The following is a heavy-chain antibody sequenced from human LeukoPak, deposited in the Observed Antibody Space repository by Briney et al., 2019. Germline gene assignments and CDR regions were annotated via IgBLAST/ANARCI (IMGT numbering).Heavy chain of an antibody. Sequence: GGSLRLSCAASGFTFSSYAMSWVRQAPGEGLEGVSAISGSGGSTYYADSVKGRFTVSRDNSKSTLFLQVNSLRAEDTAIYYCARNAYCDYTSCPPDSWGQGTLVTVSS. CDR3: ARNAYCDYTSCPPDS. CDR2: ISGSGGST. D-gene: IGHD2-2*01. J-gene: IGHJ4*02. CDR1: GFTFSSYA. V-gene: IGHV3-23*01.